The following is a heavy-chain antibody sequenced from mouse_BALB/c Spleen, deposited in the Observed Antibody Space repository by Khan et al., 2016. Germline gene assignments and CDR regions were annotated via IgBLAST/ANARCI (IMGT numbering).Heavy chain of an antibody. CDR1: GFTFTDYY. V-gene: IGHV7-3*02. CDR3: ARYGNTEGFAY. CDR2: IRNKANGYTT. Sequence: EVELVESGGGLVQPGGSLRLSCATSGFTFTDYYMSWVRQPPGKALEWLGFIRNKANGYTTEYSASVKGRFTISRDNSQSILYLQMNTLGAEDSATYYCARYGNTEGFAYWGQGTLVTVSA. D-gene: IGHD2-1*01. J-gene: IGHJ3*01.